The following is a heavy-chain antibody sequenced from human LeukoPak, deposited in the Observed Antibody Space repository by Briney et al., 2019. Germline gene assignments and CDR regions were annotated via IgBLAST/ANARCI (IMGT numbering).Heavy chain of an antibody. CDR1: GFIFSNYY. J-gene: IGHJ4*02. CDR2: ISSSGSTI. Sequence: GGSLRLSCAASGFIFSNYYMSWIRQAPGKGLEWVSYISSSGSTIYYADSVKGRFTISGDNAKNSLYLQMNSLRAEDTAVFYCVRVYCSGGSCYEAEFDYWGQGTLVTVSS. V-gene: IGHV3-11*04. CDR3: VRVYCSGGSCYEAEFDY. D-gene: IGHD2-15*01.